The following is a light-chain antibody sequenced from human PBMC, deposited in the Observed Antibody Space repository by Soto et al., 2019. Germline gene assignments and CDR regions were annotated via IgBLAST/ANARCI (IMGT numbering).Light chain of an antibody. CDR3: QQRSNWPPIFT. CDR2: GAY. Sequence: IVLTQSQATLSLSPGERATLSCRASHSVRSNLAWYQQKPGQAPRLLIYGAYNRATGIPARFSGSGSGTDFTLTISSLEPEDFAIYYCQQRSNWPPIFTFGPGTKVDIK. J-gene: IGKJ3*01. V-gene: IGKV3-11*01. CDR1: HSVRSN.